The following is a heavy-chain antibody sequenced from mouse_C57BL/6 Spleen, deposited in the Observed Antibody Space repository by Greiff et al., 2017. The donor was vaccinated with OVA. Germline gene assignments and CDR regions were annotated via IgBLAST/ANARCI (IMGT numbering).Heavy chain of an antibody. CDR3: AKDGYYAMDY. J-gene: IGHJ4*01. V-gene: IGHV2-3*01. CDR2: IWGDGGT. CDR1: GFSLNSYG. Sequence: VQLQQSGPGLVAPSHSVSISCTASGFSLNSYGVSWVRQPPGQGLEWMGVIWGDGGTNYHSALLSRLSISKDNSKSQVFLKLNSLQTDDTATYYCAKDGYYAMDYWGQGTSVTVSS. D-gene: IGHD2-3*01.